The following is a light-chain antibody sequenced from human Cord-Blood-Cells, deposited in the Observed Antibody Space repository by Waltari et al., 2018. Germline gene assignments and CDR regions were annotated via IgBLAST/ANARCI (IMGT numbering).Light chain of an antibody. CDR2: AAS. J-gene: IGKJ4*01. CDR3: QQSYSTPLT. Sequence: DIQMTQSPSSLSASLGDRVTITCRASQSISSYLNWYQQKPGKAPKLLIYAASSLQSGVPSRFSGSGSGTDFTLTISSLQPEDFAPYYCQQSYSTPLTFGGGTKVEIK. CDR1: QSISSY. V-gene: IGKV1-39*01.